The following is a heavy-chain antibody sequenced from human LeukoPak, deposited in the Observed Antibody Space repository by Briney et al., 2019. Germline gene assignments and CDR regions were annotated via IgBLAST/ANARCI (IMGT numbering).Heavy chain of an antibody. CDR3: TRDLGHCTGGTCFPSGPADY. CDR1: GFTFSSHW. J-gene: IGHJ4*02. V-gene: IGHV3-74*01. CDR2: IDGDGSNT. Sequence: GGSLRLSCAASGFTFSSHWMHWVRQAPGKGLVWVSLIDGDGSNTNYADSVRGRFVISRDNAKNTLFLQMSSLRADDTGVYYCTRDLGHCTGGTCFPSGPADYWGQGTLVTVSS. D-gene: IGHD2-15*01.